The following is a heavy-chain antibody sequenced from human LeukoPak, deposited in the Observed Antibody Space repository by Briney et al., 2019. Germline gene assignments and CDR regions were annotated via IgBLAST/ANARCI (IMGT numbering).Heavy chain of an antibody. CDR3: AREAYYGSGSYYRNYYYYYGMDV. CDR2: MNPNSGNT. D-gene: IGHD3-10*01. V-gene: IGHV1-8*01. Sequence: ASVKLSCKASGYTFTSYDINWVRQATGQGLEWMGWMNPNSGNTGYAQKFQGRVTMTRNASISTAYMELSSLRSEDTAVYYCAREAYYGSGSYYRNYYYYYGMDVWGQGTTVTVSS. J-gene: IGHJ6*02. CDR1: GYTFTSYD.